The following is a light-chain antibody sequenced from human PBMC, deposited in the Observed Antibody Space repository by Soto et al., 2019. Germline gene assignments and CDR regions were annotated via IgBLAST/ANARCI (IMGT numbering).Light chain of an antibody. CDR1: SSDVGGYDY. CDR2: NVN. Sequence: QSGLTQHRSVSGSPGQSVTISCTGTSSDVGGYDYVSWYQQHPGKAPKLIIHNVNKRPSGVPDRFSGSKSVNTASLTISGLQAADEADYYCCSYAGSYTFVFGSGTKVTVL. V-gene: IGLV2-11*01. CDR3: CSYAGSYTFV. J-gene: IGLJ1*01.